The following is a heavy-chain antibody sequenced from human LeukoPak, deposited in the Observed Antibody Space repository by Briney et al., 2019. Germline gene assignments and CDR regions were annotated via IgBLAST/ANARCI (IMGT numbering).Heavy chain of an antibody. J-gene: IGHJ4*02. CDR3: ATDLYSSSTDY. CDR2: INNSGGFT. CDR1: GYSISRGYY. D-gene: IGHD6-6*01. V-gene: IGHV3-23*01. Sequence: ETLSLTCAVSGYSISRGYYWGWIRQPPGKGLEWISVINNSGGFTYYANSVKGRFTISRDNSKTPLYLQMNGLRAEDTALYYCATDLYSSSTDYWGQGILVTVSS.